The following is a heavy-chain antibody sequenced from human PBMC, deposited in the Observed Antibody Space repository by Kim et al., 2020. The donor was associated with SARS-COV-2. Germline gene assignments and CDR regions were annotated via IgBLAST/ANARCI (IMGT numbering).Heavy chain of an antibody. D-gene: IGHD3-22*01. V-gene: IGHV5-10-1*01. J-gene: IGHJ5*02. CDR1: GYSFTSYW. CDR2: IDPSDSYT. Sequence: GESLKISCKGSGYSFTSYWISWVRQMPGKGLEWMGRIDPSDSYTNYSPSFQGHVTISADKSISTAYLQWSSLKASDTAMYYCARHFRYYDDSSGADPWGQGTLVTVSS. CDR3: ARHFRYYDDSSGADP.